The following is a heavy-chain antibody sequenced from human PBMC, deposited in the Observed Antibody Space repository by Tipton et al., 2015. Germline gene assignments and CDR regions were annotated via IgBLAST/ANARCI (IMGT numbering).Heavy chain of an antibody. D-gene: IGHD2-15*01. J-gene: IGHJ4*02. Sequence: SLRLSCAASGFTFNTYALAWVRQAPGRGLEWVSTISASGSLTYYTDSVKGHFTISRDNSRDTLYLQVNSLRADDTGIYYCAKDNGGRLVANSRFIDYWGQGTLVTVSS. CDR2: ISASGSLT. CDR1: GFTFNTYA. V-gene: IGHV3-23*01. CDR3: AKDNGGRLVANSRFIDY.